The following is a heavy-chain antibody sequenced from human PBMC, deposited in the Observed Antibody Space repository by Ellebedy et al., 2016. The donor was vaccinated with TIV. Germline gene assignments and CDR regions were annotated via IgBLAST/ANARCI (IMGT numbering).Heavy chain of an antibody. CDR3: ARWDILTCYYVVRYNYGMDV. CDR1: GFIFSSYG. J-gene: IGHJ6*02. D-gene: IGHD3-9*01. Sequence: GGSLRLSCAASGFIFSSYGMHWVRQAPGKGLEWVAVISYDGSNKYYADSVKGRFTISRDNSKNKLYLQMNSLRAEDTAVYYCARWDILTCYYVVRYNYGMDVWGQGTTVTVSS. V-gene: IGHV3-30*03. CDR2: ISYDGSNK.